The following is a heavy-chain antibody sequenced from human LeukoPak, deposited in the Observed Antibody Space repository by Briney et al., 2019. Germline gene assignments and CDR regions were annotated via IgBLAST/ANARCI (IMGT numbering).Heavy chain of an antibody. V-gene: IGHV1-69*13. Sequence: SVKVSCKASGGTFSSYAISWVRQAPGQGLEWMGGIIPIFGTANYAQKFQGRVTITADESTSTAYMELSCLRSEDTAVYYCARLHIVVVPAAGINWFDPWGQGTLVTVSS. CDR3: ARLHIVVVPAAGINWFDP. J-gene: IGHJ5*02. D-gene: IGHD2-2*01. CDR2: IIPIFGTA. CDR1: GGTFSSYA.